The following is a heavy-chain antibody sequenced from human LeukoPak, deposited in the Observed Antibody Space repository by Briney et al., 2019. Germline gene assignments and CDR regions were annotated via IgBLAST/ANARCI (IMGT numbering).Heavy chain of an antibody. D-gene: IGHD3-10*01. CDR1: GFTFSSYW. CDR3: ARDLGSFGELLGFDY. V-gene: IGHV3-74*01. Sequence: PGGSLRLSCAASGFTFSSYWMHWVRQAPGKGLVWVSGINSDGSSTSYADSVKGRFTISRDNAKNTLYLQMNSLRAEDTAVYYCARDLGSFGELLGFDYWGQGTLVTVSS. CDR2: INSDGSST. J-gene: IGHJ4*02.